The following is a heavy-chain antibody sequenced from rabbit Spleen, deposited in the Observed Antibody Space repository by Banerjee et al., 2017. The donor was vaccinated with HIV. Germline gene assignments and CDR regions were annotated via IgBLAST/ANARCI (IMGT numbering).Heavy chain of an antibody. CDR2: IDPVFGIT. V-gene: IGHV1S7*01. Sequence: HLKESGGGLVQPGGSLKLSCTASGFTLSSYYMNWVRQAPGKGLEWIGYIDPVFGITYYPNGVNGRVYISRENAQNTAFLQMTSLTAADTDTYFCARDGAGGSYFALWGPGTLVTFS. D-gene: IGHD8-1*01. J-gene: IGHJ4*01. CDR3: ARDGAGGSYFAL. CDR1: GFTLSSYY.